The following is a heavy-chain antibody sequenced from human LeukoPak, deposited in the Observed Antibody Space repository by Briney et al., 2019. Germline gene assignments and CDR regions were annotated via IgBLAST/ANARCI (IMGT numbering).Heavy chain of an antibody. CDR2: IYYSGST. D-gene: IGHD3/OR15-3a*01. J-gene: IGHJ4*02. CDR3: ARRGLIDY. CDR1: GGSFSGYY. Sequence: SETLSLTCAVYGGSFSGYYWSWIRQPPGKRLEWIGSIYYSGSTYYNPSLKSRVTISVDTSKNQFSLNLGSVTAADTAVYYCARRGLIDYWGQGTLVTVSS. V-gene: IGHV4-34*01.